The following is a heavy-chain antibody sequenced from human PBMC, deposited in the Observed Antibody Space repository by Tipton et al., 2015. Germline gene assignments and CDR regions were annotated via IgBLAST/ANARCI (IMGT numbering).Heavy chain of an antibody. J-gene: IGHJ2*01. D-gene: IGHD3-10*01. CDR3: AGDATRGGDIDF. Sequence: SLRLSCAASGFSFTSYWMSWVRQASGKRLEWVAQINKDGSEKYFADSVKGRFTISRDNPKNSLYLQMNSLRVEDTAVYYCAGDATRGGDIDFWGRGPLVTVSS. CDR2: INKDGSEK. CDR1: GFSFTSYW. V-gene: IGHV3-7*01.